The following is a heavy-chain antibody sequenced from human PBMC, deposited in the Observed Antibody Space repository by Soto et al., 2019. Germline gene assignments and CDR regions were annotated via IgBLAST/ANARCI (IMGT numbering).Heavy chain of an antibody. D-gene: IGHD3-10*01. CDR2: IYYSGST. V-gene: IGHV4-30-4*01. Sequence: TSETLSLTCTVSGGSISSGDYYWSWIRQPPGKGLEWIGYIYYSGSTYYNPSLKSRVTISVDTSKNQFSLKLSSVTAADTAVYYCARDGLYGSGRSYFDYWGQGTLVTVSS. J-gene: IGHJ4*02. CDR1: GGSISSGDYY. CDR3: ARDGLYGSGRSYFDY.